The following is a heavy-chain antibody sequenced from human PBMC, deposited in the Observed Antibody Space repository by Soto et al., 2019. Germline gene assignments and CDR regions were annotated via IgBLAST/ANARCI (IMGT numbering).Heavy chain of an antibody. CDR2: INPNGGST. CDR1: GYIFTNYY. J-gene: IGHJ5*02. D-gene: IGHD4-4*01. CDR3: ARDRWLTTVTMDL. Sequence: ASVKVSCKASGYIFTNYYIHWVRQAPGQGLEWMAIINPNGGSTNCAQEFQGRITLTRDTSTSTAYMELSNLKSEDTAVYYCARDRWLTTVTMDLWGQGTLVTVSS. V-gene: IGHV1-46*03.